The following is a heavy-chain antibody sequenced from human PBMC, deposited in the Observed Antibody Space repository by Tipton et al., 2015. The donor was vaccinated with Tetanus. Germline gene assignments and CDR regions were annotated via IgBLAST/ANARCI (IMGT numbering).Heavy chain of an antibody. V-gene: IGHV4-39*01. J-gene: IGHJ4*02. Sequence: LRLSCTVSGGSVRGGTFYWGWIRQPPGKGLEWIGSIYESGDTYYIPSLKSRVTISVGTSKNQFSLNLNPMSASDTGVYFWARPPRGFFSPFGFWGQGNLVTVSS. D-gene: IGHD3-10*01. CDR1: GGSVRGGTFY. CDR2: IYESGDT. CDR3: ARPPRGFFSPFGF.